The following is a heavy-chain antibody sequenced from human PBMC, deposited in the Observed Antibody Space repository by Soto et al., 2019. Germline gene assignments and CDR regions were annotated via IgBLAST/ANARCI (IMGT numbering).Heavy chain of an antibody. CDR2: IIPILGIA. D-gene: IGHD2-2*01. CDR1: GGTFSSYT. J-gene: IGHJ6*03. V-gene: IGHV1-69*02. CDR3: ARGYEVPAAKGNYYYYMDV. Sequence: QVQLVQSGAEVKKPGSSVKVSCKASGGTFSSYTISWVRQAPGQGLEWMGRIIPILGIANHAQKFQGRVTITADKSTSTAYMELSSLRSEDTAVYYCARGYEVPAAKGNYYYYMDVWGKGTTVTVSS.